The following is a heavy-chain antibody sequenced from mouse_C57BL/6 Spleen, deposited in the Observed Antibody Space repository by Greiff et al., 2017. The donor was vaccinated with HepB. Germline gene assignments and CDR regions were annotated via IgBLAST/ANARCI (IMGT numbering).Heavy chain of an antibody. CDR1: GFTFSDYY. CDR3: AREYYDVSFDY. J-gene: IGHJ2*01. Sequence: EVQVVESEGGLVQPGSSMKLSCTASGFTFSDYYMAWVRQVPEKGLEWVANINYDGSSTYYLDSLKSRFIISRDNAKNILYLQMSSRKSEDTATYYFAREYYDVSFDYGGQGTTLPVSS. CDR2: INYDGSST. V-gene: IGHV5-16*01. D-gene: IGHD2-4*01.